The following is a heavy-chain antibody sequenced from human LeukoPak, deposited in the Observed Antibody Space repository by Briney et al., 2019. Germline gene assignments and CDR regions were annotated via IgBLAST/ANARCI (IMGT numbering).Heavy chain of an antibody. J-gene: IGHJ4*02. D-gene: IGHD4-17*01. CDR1: GFTFSSYA. V-gene: IGHV3-64*01. CDR3: ARMFYGDYSYYFDY. Sequence: GGSLRLSCAASGFTFSSYAMHWVRQAPGKGLEYVSAISSNGGSTYYANSVKGRFTISRDNSKTTLYLQMGSLRAEDMAVYYCARMFYGDYSYYFDYWGQGTLVTVSS. CDR2: ISSNGGST.